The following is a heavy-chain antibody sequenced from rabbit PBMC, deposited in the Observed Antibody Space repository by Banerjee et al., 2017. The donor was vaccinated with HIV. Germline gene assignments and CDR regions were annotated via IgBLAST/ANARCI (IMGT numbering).Heavy chain of an antibody. J-gene: IGHJ4*01. D-gene: IGHD4-1*01. Sequence: QEQLVESGGGLVQPGGSLKLSCKASGFDFSSYGVSWVRQAPGKGLEWIGYIDPVFGSTYYASWVNGRFTISSHNAQNTLYLQLNSLTAADTATYFCVRGSSGWVPSNFNLWGPGTLVTVS. CDR1: GFDFSSYG. CDR2: IDPVFGST. CDR3: VRGSSGWVPSNFNL. V-gene: IGHV1S47*01.